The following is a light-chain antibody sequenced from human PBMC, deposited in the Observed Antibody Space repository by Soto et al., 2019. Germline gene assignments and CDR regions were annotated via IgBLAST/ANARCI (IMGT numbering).Light chain of an antibody. J-gene: IGKJ1*01. CDR1: QSVFSN. CDR2: GAS. Sequence: EMVETQSPAALSVSPGERATLSCRASQSVFSNLAWYQQKPGQPPRLLIYGASTRATGIPGRFSGSGSGTEFTLTISSLQSEDFAVYYCHQYNDWPPWTFGQGTKVE. V-gene: IGKV3-15*01. CDR3: HQYNDWPPWT.